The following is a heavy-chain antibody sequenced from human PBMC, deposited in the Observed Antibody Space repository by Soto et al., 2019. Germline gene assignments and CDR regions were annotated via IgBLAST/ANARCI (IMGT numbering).Heavy chain of an antibody. CDR1: GYTFTTYY. J-gene: IGHJ4*02. CDR3: PRAGYCSGGTCFHGNCDY. Sequence: QVQLVQSGAEVKRPGASVKVSCKASGYTFTTYYMHWVRQAPGQGLEWLGIINPNGGSTTYAQKFQGRVTMTRDTSTSTVYLELSSLRSEDTAVYYCPRAGYCSGGTCFHGNCDYWGQGTLVTVSA. V-gene: IGHV1-46*01. D-gene: IGHD2-15*01. CDR2: INPNGGST.